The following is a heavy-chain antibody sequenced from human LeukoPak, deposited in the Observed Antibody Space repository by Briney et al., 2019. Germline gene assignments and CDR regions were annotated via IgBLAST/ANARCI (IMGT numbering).Heavy chain of an antibody. V-gene: IGHV1-2*02. J-gene: IGHJ4*02. CDR3: ARDWAAVAGTDY. Sequence: ASVKVSCKASGYTFTGYYMHWVRQAPRQGLEWMGWINPNSGGTSYAQKFQGRVTMTRDTSISTAYMELSRLRSDDTAVYYCARDWAAVAGTDYWGQGTLVTVSS. CDR1: GYTFTGYY. D-gene: IGHD6-19*01. CDR2: INPNSGGT.